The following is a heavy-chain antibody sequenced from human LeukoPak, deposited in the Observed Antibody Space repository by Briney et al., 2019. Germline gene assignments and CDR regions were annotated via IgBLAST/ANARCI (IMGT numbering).Heavy chain of an antibody. J-gene: IGHJ4*02. CDR1: GFTFSSYW. V-gene: IGHV3-7*03. D-gene: IGHD6-19*01. CDR2: IKQDGSEK. CDR3: ARNSGWFRFDY. Sequence: GGSLRLSCAASGFTFSSYWMSWVRQAPGKGLEWVAKIKQDGSEKYYVDSVKGRFTISRDNPKNSLYLQMNSLRSEDTAVYYCARNSGWFRFDYWRQGTLVTVSS.